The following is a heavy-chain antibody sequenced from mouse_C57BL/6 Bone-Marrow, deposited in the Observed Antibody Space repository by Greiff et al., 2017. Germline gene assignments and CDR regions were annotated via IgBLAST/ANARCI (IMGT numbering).Heavy chain of an antibody. J-gene: IGHJ1*03. V-gene: IGHV5-12*01. D-gene: IGHD1-1*01. CDR2: ISNGGGST. CDR3: ARRFTTVVATDWYFDV. Sequence: EVMLVESGGGLVQPGGSLKLSCAASGFTFSDCYMYWVRQTPEKRLEWVAYISNGGGSTYYPDTVKGRFTISRDNAKNTLYLQMSRLKSEDTAMYYCARRFTTVVATDWYFDVWGTGTTVTVSS. CDR1: GFTFSDCY.